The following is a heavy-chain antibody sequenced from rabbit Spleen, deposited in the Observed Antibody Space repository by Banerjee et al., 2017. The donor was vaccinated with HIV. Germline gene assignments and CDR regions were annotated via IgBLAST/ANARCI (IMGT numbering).Heavy chain of an antibody. D-gene: IGHD2-1*01. V-gene: IGHV1S40*01. CDR2: IYVGSGGGT. Sequence: QQLVESGGGLVKPGASLTLTCKASAFSFSRGYDMCWVRQAPGKGLEWIACIYVGSGGGTKYASWAKGRFTISKTSSTTVTLEMTSLTVADTATFFCGRAGEGGYGYLDLWGQGTLVTVS. CDR1: AFSFSRGYD. CDR3: GRAGEGGYGYLDL. J-gene: IGHJ4*01.